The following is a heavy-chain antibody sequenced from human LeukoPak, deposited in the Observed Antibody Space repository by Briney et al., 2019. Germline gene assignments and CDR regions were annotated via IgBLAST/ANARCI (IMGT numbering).Heavy chain of an antibody. CDR3: ARGSGSYFIGYYYYMHV. Sequence: SETLSLTCTVSGGSISSGSYYWSWIRQPAGKGLEWIGRIYTSGSTNYNPSLKSRVTISVDTSKNQFSLKLSSVTAADTAVYYCARGSGSYFIGYYYYMHVWGKGTTVTVSS. CDR1: GGSISSGSYY. D-gene: IGHD1-26*01. J-gene: IGHJ6*03. CDR2: IYTSGST. V-gene: IGHV4-61*02.